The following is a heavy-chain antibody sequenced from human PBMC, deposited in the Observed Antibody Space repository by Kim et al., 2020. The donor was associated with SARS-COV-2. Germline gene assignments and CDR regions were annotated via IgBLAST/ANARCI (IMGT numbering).Heavy chain of an antibody. Sequence: GGSLRLSCAASGFSVRSFYMSWVRQAPGEGLEWLSVIYVDGNTHYADSERGRFTISSDNSENIVYLQLNTLRVEDTAVYYCARDQVDGYWFGVQGTLVTV. J-gene: IGHJ4*02. CDR1: GFSVRSFY. V-gene: IGHV3-66*01. D-gene: IGHD5-18*01. CDR3: ARDQVDGYWF. CDR2: IYVDGNT.